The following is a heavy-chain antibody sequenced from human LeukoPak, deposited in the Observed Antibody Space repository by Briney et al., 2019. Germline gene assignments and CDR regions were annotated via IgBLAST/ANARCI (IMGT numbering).Heavy chain of an antibody. V-gene: IGHV3-48*03. CDR3: ARVICTGGSCFQNDY. CDR2: INSGATSE. CDR1: GFIFSNFE. J-gene: IGHJ4*02. Sequence: GGSLRLSCTASGFIFSNFEMNWVRQSPGKGLQWVAYINSGATSEYYADSVKGRFTISRDNAKNSLYLQMNSLGVQYTAIYYCARVICTGGSCFQNDYWGQGTLVTVSS. D-gene: IGHD2-8*02.